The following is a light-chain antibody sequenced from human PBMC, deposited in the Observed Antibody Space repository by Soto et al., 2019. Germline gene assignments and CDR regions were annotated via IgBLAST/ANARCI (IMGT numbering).Light chain of an antibody. CDR1: QSISSY. Sequence: DIQMTQSPSSLSASVGDRVTITCRASQSISSYLNWYQQKPGKAPKPLIYAASSLQSGVPSRFSGSGSGTDFTLTISSLQPEDFATYYCKQSYSTPITFGQGTRLEIK. CDR3: KQSYSTPIT. J-gene: IGKJ5*01. V-gene: IGKV1-39*01. CDR2: AAS.